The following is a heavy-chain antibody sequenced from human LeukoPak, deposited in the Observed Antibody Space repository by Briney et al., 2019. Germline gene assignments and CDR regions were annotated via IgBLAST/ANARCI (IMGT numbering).Heavy chain of an antibody. D-gene: IGHD3-9*01. V-gene: IGHV4-39*07. Sequence: PSETLSLTCTVSGGSISSSSYYWGWIRQPPGKGLEWIGSIYYSGSTYYNPSLKSRVTTSVDTSKNQFSLKLSSVTAADTAVYYCAREDYDILTGVDYWGQGTLVTVSS. CDR1: GGSISSSSYY. J-gene: IGHJ4*02. CDR2: IYYSGST. CDR3: AREDYDILTGVDY.